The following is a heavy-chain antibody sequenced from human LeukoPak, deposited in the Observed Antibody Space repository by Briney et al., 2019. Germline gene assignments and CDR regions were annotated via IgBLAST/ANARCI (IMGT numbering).Heavy chain of an antibody. J-gene: IGHJ6*03. CDR1: GFTFSSYW. D-gene: IGHD3-10*01. V-gene: IGHV3-74*01. CDR2: INSDGSST. CDR3: ATAPYGSGTAGIYYYYYYMDV. Sequence: PGGSLRLSCAASGFTFSSYWMHWVRQAPGKGLVWVSRINSDGSSTVYADSVRGRFSISRDNAKNTLYLQMNSLRAEDTAVYYCATAPYGSGTAGIYYYYYYMDVWGKGTTVTVSS.